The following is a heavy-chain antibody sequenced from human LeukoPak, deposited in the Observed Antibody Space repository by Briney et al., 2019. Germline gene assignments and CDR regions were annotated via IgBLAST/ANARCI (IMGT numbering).Heavy chain of an antibody. CDR3: ARGYCSGGSCYLHWFDP. CDR1: GYTFTIYA. J-gene: IGHJ5*02. CDR2: INAGNGNT. Sequence: ASVKVSCKASGYTFTIYAMHWVRQAPGQRPEWMGWINAGNGNTKYSQKFQGRVTITRDTSASTAYMELSSLRSGDTAVYYCARGYCSGGSCYLHWFDPWGQGTLVTVSS. D-gene: IGHD2-15*01. V-gene: IGHV1-3*01.